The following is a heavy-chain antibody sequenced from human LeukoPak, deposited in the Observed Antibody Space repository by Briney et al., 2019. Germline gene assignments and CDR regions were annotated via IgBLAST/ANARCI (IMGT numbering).Heavy chain of an antibody. CDR3: ARQVVAVAGTGYFDY. D-gene: IGHD6-19*01. CDR1: GGSVSSTTYF. V-gene: IGHV4-39*01. J-gene: IGHJ4*02. Sequence: SETLSLTCTVSGGSVSSTTYFWSWMRQPPGRGLEWIASINYSGSTYYNPSLKSRVTISVDTSDNQFSLKLSSVTAADTAVYFCARQVVAVAGTGYFDYWGQGTLVTVSS. CDR2: INYSGST.